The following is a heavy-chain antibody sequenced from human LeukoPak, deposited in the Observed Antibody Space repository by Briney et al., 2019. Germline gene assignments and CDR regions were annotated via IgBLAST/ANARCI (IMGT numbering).Heavy chain of an antibody. CDR3: ARDGGSY. D-gene: IGHD1-26*01. CDR1: GFTFSHHG. CDR2: IKQDGSEQ. J-gene: IGHJ4*02. Sequence: PGGSLRLSCAASGFTFSHHGMNWVRQAPGKGLEWVANIKQDGSEQYYVDSVMGRFTISRDNAKNSLYLQMNSLRAEDMAVYYCARDGGSYWGQGTLVTVSS. V-gene: IGHV3-7*01.